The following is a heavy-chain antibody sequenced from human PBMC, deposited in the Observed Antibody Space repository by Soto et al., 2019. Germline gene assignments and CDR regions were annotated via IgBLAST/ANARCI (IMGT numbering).Heavy chain of an antibody. D-gene: IGHD6-13*01. CDR1: GGSISSGGYS. CDR3: ARSAEQQLEAWFDP. J-gene: IGHJ5*02. Sequence: SETLSLTCAVSGGSISSGGYSWSWIRQPPGKGLEWIGYIYHSGSTYYNPSLKSRVTISVDRSKNQFSLKLSSVTAADTAVYYCARSAEQQLEAWFDPWGQGTLVTVSS. V-gene: IGHV4-30-2*01. CDR2: IYHSGST.